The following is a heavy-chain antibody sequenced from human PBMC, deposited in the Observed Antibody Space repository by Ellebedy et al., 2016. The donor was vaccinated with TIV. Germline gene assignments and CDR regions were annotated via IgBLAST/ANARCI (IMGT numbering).Heavy chain of an antibody. J-gene: IGHJ4*02. Sequence: SETLSLTCTVSGGSISGYYWSWIRQPPGKTLEWIGYIFYTGGTNYNPSLNSRVSMSVDTAKNQLSLRLNSVTPADTAVYYCARGERLGCDYWGQGISVTVSS. CDR3: ARGERLGCDY. V-gene: IGHV4-59*01. CDR2: IFYTGGT. CDR1: GGSISGYY. D-gene: IGHD4-17*01.